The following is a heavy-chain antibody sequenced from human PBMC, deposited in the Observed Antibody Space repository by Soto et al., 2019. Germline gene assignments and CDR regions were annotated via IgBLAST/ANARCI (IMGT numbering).Heavy chain of an antibody. CDR1: GYGFTTYG. CDR2: ISAHNGNT. CDR3: ARGRYGDY. V-gene: IGHV1-18*01. D-gene: IGHD1-1*01. J-gene: IGHJ4*02. Sequence: QVHLVQSGAEVKKPGASVKVSCKGSGYGFTTYGITWVRPAPGQGLEWKAWISAHNGNTNYAQKLQGRVTVTRDTSTSTAYMELRSLRSDDTAVYYCARGRYGDYWGQGALVTVSS.